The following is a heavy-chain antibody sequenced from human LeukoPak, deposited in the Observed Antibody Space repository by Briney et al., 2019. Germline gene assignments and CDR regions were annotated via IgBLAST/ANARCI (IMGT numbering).Heavy chain of an antibody. CDR2: INPNSGGT. Sequence: EASVKVSCKSSGFTFNDYYLHWVRQAPGQGLEWMGWINPNSGGTNYAQKFQGRVTMTRDTSISTAYMELSRLRSDDTAVYYCARVSLDTAILPWWGQGTLVTVSS. CDR1: GFTFNDYY. J-gene: IGHJ4*02. V-gene: IGHV1-2*02. CDR3: ARVSLDTAILPW. D-gene: IGHD5-18*01.